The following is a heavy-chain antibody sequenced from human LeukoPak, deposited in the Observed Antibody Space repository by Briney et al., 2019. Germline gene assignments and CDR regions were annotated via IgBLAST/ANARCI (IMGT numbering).Heavy chain of an antibody. V-gene: IGHV4-30-4*01. CDR1: VGPISSGDYY. CDR3: ARYKYYDFWSGYYQEYYFDY. CDR2: IYYSGST. D-gene: IGHD3-3*01. Sequence: SETLSLTCTVSVGPISSGDYYWSWIRQPPGKGLEWIGYIYYSGSTYYNPSLKSRVTISVDTSKNQFSLKLSSVTSADTAVYYWARYKYYDFWSGYYQEYYFDYWGQGTLVTVSS. J-gene: IGHJ4*02.